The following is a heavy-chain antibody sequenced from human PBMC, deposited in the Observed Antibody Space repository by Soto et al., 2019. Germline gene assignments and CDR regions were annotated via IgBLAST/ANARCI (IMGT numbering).Heavy chain of an antibody. Sequence: QVQLVQSGAEVKKPGASVKVSCKASGYTFTSYYMHWVRQAPGQGLEWMGIINPSGGSTSYAQKSQGRVTMARDTSTSTVYMELSSLXXXXXXXXXXXXXXXXXXXXXWGQGTLVTVSS. CDR3: XXXXXXXXXXX. CDR2: INPSGGST. J-gene: IGHJ5*02. V-gene: IGHV1-46*01. CDR1: GYTFTSYY.